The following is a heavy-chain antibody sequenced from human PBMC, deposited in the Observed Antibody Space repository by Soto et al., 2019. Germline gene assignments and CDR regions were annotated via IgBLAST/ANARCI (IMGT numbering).Heavy chain of an antibody. D-gene: IGHD6-19*01. CDR1: GGSISRYY. J-gene: IGHJ4*02. Sequence: WETLSLTCSVSGGSISRYYWSWIRQPPGKGLEWIGYAYYSGDTGYNPSLQSRVTMAVDTSKNQVSLKLTSVTAAETAVYYCARAVAGLYYFDYWGQGTLVTSP. CDR3: ARAVAGLYYFDY. CDR2: AYYSGDT. V-gene: IGHV4-59*12.